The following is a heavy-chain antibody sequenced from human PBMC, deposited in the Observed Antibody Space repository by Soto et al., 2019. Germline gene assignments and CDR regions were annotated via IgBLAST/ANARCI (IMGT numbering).Heavy chain of an antibody. J-gene: IGHJ5*02. CDR1: GASVTSPEHY. V-gene: IGHV4-30-4*01. CDR3: ARSLSASSGWFDP. D-gene: IGHD6-6*01. Sequence: PSETLSLTCSVSGASVTSPEHYWTWIRQSPGKGLEWLAYIYKSGTSYYNPSLKSRLFISIDTSNNLFSLQLTSVTAADTAFYYCARSLSASSGWFDPWGQGTLVTVSS. CDR2: IYKSGTS.